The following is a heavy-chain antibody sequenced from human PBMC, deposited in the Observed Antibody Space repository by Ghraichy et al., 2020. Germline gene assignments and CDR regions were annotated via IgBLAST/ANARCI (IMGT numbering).Heavy chain of an antibody. V-gene: IGHV1-69*04. CDR3: ARDSLTSGVVVADTYYGMDV. J-gene: IGHJ6*02. CDR1: GGTFSSYA. Sequence: SVKVSCKASGGTFSSYAISWVRQAPGQGLEWMGRIIPFLGIGNYAQKFQGRVPITADKSTSTAYMEVSSLRSEDTAVYYCARDSLTSGVVVADTYYGMDVWGQGTTVTVSS. D-gene: IGHD2-15*01. CDR2: IIPFLGIG.